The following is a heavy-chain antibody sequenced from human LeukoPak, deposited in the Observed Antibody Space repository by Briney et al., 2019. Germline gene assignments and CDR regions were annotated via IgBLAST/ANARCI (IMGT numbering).Heavy chain of an antibody. CDR1: DGPFRDYK. D-gene: IGHD2-2*01. CDR3: ARVCSSTSCSCYFDY. CDR2: IYYSGST. J-gene: IGHJ4*02. V-gene: IGHV4-30-4*01. Sequence: SETLSLTCAIYDGPFRDYKWSWIRQPPGKGLEWIGYIYYSGSTYYNPSLKSRVTISVDTSKNQFSLKLSSVTAADTAVYYCARVCSSTSCSCYFDYWGQGTLVTVSS.